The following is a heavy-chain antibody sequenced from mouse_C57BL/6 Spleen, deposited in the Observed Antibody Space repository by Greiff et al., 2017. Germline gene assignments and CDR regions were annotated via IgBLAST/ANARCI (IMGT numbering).Heavy chain of an antibody. Sequence: EVQLQQSGPELVKPGASVKMSCKASGYTFTDYNMHWVKQSHGKSREWIGYINPNNGGTSYNQKFKGKATLTVNKSSSTAYMELRSLTSEESAVYYCARERDWDDLFDYWGQGTTLTVSS. CDR1: GYTFTDYN. D-gene: IGHD4-1*01. CDR3: ARERDWDDLFDY. J-gene: IGHJ2*01. V-gene: IGHV1-22*01. CDR2: INPNNGGT.